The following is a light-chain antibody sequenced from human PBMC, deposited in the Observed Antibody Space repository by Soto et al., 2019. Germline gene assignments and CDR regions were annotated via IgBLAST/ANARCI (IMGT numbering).Light chain of an antibody. Sequence: EIVLTQSPATLSLSPGERATLSCRASQSVSSFLAWYQQKPGQAPRLLIYDASNRAPGIPARFSGSRSGTDFTLTISSLEPEDFAVYYCQQRGNWPSITFGGGTKVEI. CDR3: QQRGNWPSIT. CDR1: QSVSSF. V-gene: IGKV3-11*01. J-gene: IGKJ4*01. CDR2: DAS.